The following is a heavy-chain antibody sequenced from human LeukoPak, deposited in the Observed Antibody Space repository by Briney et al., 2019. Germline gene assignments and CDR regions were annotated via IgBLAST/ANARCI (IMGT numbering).Heavy chain of an antibody. V-gene: IGHV6-1*01. CDR3: AYGSTFAI. CDR1: GDSVSGNSAA. D-gene: IGHD3-10*01. Sequence: SQTLSLTCAISGDSVSGNSAAWNWIRQSPSKGLEWLGRTYYRSKWYYDYAISVKSRITINPDTSKNQFSLQLTSVTPEDTAVYYCAYGSTFAIWGQGTVVSVPS. J-gene: IGHJ3*02. CDR2: TYYRSKWYY.